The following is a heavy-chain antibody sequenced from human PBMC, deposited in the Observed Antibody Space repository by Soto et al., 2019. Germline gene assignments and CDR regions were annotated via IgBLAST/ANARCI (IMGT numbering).Heavy chain of an antibody. V-gene: IGHV3-43*01. Sequence: GGSLRLSCAASGFTFDDYTMHWVRQAPGKGLEWVSLISWDGGSTYYADSVKGRFTISRDNSKNSLYLQMNSLRTEDTALYYCAKGGYCSSTSCYSLDYWGQGTLVTVSS. J-gene: IGHJ4*02. D-gene: IGHD2-2*02. CDR1: GFTFDDYT. CDR3: AKGGYCSSTSCYSLDY. CDR2: ISWDGGST.